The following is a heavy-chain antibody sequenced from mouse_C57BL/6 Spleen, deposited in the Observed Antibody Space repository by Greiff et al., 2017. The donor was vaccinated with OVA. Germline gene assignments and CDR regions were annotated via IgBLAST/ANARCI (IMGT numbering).Heavy chain of an antibody. V-gene: IGHV2-2*01. J-gene: IGHJ4*01. CDR1: GFSLTSYG. Sequence: VKLVESGPGLVQPSQSLSITCTVSGFSLTSYGVHWVRQSPGKGLEWLGVIWSGGSTDYNAAFISRLSISKDNSKSQVFFKMNSLQADDTAIYYCASSQLGSAMDYWGQGTSVTVSS. D-gene: IGHD4-1*02. CDR2: IWSGGST. CDR3: ASSQLGSAMDY.